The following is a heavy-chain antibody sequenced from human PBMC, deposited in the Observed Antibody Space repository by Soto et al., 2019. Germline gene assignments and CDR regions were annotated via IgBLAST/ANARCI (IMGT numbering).Heavy chain of an antibody. CDR3: ARELYSSSDSRSFDY. D-gene: IGHD6-13*01. CDR1: GFTFSSYS. CDR2: ISSSSSYI. Sequence: PGGSLRLSCAASGFTFSSYSMNWVRQAPGKGLEWVSSISSSSSYIYYADSVRGRFTISRDNAKNSLYLQMNSLRAEDTAVYYCARELYSSSDSRSFDYWGQGTLVTVSS. J-gene: IGHJ4*02. V-gene: IGHV3-21*01.